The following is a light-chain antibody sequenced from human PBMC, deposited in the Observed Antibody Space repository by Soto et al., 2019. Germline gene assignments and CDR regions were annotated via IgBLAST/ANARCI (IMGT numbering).Light chain of an antibody. V-gene: IGKV1-5*01. Sequence: DMQLTRSPSFLSASGLGGVTGTFRASQNIRSRLAWFQQKPGKAPKLLIYDASSLESGVPQRFSGSGSGTEFTLTISSLQTDDFSTYYCQQYHSYWTFGQGTKV. CDR3: QQYHSYWT. CDR1: QNIRSR. CDR2: DAS. J-gene: IGKJ1*01.